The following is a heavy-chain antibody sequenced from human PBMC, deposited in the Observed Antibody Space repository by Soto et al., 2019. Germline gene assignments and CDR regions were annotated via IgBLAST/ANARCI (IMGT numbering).Heavy chain of an antibody. V-gene: IGHV3-23*01. Sequence: PGESLKISCAASGFTFSSYAMSWVRQAPGKGLEWVSAISGSGGSTYYADSVKGRFTISRDNSKNTLYLQMNSLRAEDTAVYYCAKVERAVAGIIDWGQGTLVTVSS. J-gene: IGHJ4*02. CDR3: AKVERAVAGIID. D-gene: IGHD6-19*01. CDR1: GFTFSSYA. CDR2: ISGSGGST.